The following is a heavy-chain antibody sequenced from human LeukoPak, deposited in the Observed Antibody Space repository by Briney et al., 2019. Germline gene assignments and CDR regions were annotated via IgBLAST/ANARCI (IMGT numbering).Heavy chain of an antibody. V-gene: IGHV3-74*01. CDR2: INSDGSST. CDR3: ARVYGSGRPSDY. CDR1: GFSFSSYW. Sequence: GGSLRLSCAASGFSFSSYWMHWVRQAPGKGLVWVSRINSDGSSTSYADSVKGRFTISRDNAKNTVYLQMNSLKAEDTAVYYCARVYGSGRPSDYWGQGTQVTVSS. J-gene: IGHJ4*02. D-gene: IGHD3-10*01.